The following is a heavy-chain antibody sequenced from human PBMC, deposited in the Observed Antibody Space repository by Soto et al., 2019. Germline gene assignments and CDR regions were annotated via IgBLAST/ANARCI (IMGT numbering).Heavy chain of an antibody. J-gene: IGHJ6*02. V-gene: IGHV1-2*04. CDR2: INPNSGGT. Sequence: ASVKVSCKASGYTFTSYGISWVRQAPGQGLEWMGWINPNSGGTNYAQKFQGWVTMTRDTSISTAYMELSRLRSDDTAVYYCARERGQQLSMDVWGQGTTVTVSS. D-gene: IGHD6-13*01. CDR1: GYTFTSYG. CDR3: ARERGQQLSMDV.